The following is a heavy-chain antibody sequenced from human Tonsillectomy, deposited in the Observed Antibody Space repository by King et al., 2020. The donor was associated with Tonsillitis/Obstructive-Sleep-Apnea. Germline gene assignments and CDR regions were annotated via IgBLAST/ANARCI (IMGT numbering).Heavy chain of an antibody. CDR1: GFTFRRYW. CDR3: ARDHIHDY. Sequence: VQLVESGGGLVQPGGSLRLSCAASGFTFRRYWMNWVRQAPGKGLEWVANIKHDGSEKDYVDSVKGRFTISRDNAKNSLYLQVNSLRAEDTAVYYCARDHIHDYWGQGTLVTVSS. CDR2: IKHDGSEK. J-gene: IGHJ4*02. V-gene: IGHV3-7*04. D-gene: IGHD5-18*01.